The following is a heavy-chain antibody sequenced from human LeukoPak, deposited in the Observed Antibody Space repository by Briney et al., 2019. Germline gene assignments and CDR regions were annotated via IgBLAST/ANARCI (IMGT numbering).Heavy chain of an antibody. CDR1: TFTFSNYA. CDR2: ISYDGSNE. CDR3: ARDPTIFIAVAGTNYFDY. Sequence: PGGSLRLSCAASTFTFSNYAMHWVRQAPGKGLEWVAVISYDGSNEYYADSVKGRFTISRDNSKNTLYLQMNSLRAEDTAVYYCARDPTIFIAVAGTNYFDYWGQGTLVTVSS. V-gene: IGHV3-30*04. D-gene: IGHD6-19*01. J-gene: IGHJ4*02.